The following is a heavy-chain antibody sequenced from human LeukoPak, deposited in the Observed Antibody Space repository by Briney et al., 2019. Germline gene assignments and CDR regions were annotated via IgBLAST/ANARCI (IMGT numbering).Heavy chain of an antibody. J-gene: IGHJ4*02. V-gene: IGHV3-7*01. CDR2: IKQDGSEK. CDR3: ARDTIAVAGSYPYYFDY. CDR1: GFTFSSYW. Sequence: GGSLRLSCAASGFTFSSYWMSWVRQAPGKGLEGVANIKQDGSEKYYVDSVKGRFTISRDNAKNSLYLQMNSLRAEDTAVYYCARDTIAVAGSYPYYFDYWGQGTLVTVSS. D-gene: IGHD6-19*01.